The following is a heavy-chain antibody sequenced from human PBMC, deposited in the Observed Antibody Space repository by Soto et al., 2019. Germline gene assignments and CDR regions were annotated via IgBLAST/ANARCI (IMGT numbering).Heavy chain of an antibody. Sequence: QVQLQESGPGLVKPSGTLSLTCAVSGGSISSSNWWSWVRQPPGKVLEWIGEIFHNWNTYSNPSLTGRVTMSVDKSKNQFSLNLNSVTAADTAVYYCASRTYAMDVWGQGTTVTVSS. CDR2: IFHNWNT. J-gene: IGHJ6*02. CDR3: ASRTYAMDV. V-gene: IGHV4-4*02. CDR1: GGSISSSNW.